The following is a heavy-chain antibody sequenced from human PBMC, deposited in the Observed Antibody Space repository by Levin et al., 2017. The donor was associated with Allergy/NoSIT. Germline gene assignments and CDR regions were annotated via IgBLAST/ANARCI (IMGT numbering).Heavy chain of an antibody. CDR3: ARGTNTFNI. Sequence: GESLKISCAASGFTFSSYNMNWVRQAPGKGLEWVSYISSSSSTTYYADSVKGRFTISRDNAKNSLYLQMNSLRDEDTAVYYCARGTNTFNIWGQGTMVTVSS. CDR2: ISSSSSTT. D-gene: IGHD2/OR15-2a*01. CDR1: GFTFSSYN. V-gene: IGHV3-48*02. J-gene: IGHJ3*02.